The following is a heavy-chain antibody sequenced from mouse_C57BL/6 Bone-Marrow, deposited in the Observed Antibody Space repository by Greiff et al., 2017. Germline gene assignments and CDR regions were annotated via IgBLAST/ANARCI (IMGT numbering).Heavy chain of an antibody. J-gene: IGHJ2*01. CDR3: AAGPYYFDY. V-gene: IGHV1-18*01. Sequence: EVQLQQPGPELVKPGASVKIPCKASGYTFTDYYMDWVKQSHGKSLEWIGDIYPNNGGTIYNQKFKGKATLTVDKSSSTAYMELRSLTSEDTAVYYWAAGPYYFDYWGQGTTLTVSS. CDR2: IYPNNGGT. CDR1: GYTFTDYY. D-gene: IGHD3-3*01.